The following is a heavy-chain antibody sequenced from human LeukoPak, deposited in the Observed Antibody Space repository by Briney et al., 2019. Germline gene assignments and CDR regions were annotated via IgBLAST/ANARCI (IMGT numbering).Heavy chain of an antibody. J-gene: IGHJ5*02. CDR1: GFTFSSYW. CDR3: ARVQQGFSSNWFDP. D-gene: IGHD1/OR15-1a*01. CDR2: INSDGSST. V-gene: IGHV3-74*01. Sequence: GGSLRLSCAASGFTFSSYWMHWVRQAPGRGLVWVSRINSDGSSTSYADSVKGRFTISRDNAKNTLYLQMNSLRAEDTAVYYCARVQQGFSSNWFDPWGQGTLVTVSS.